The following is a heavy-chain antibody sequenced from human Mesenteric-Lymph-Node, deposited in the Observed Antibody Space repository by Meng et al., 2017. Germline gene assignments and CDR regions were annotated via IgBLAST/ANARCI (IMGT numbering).Heavy chain of an antibody. CDR3: ARDGGPVAVAAFENWFDP. V-gene: IGHV3-7*01. D-gene: IGHD6-19*01. J-gene: IGHJ5*02. Sequence: GESLKISCAASGFTFSSYWMSWVRQAPGKGLEWVANIKQDGSEKYYVDSVKGRFTISRDNAENSLYLQMNSLRAEDTAVYYCARDGGPVAVAAFENWFDPWGQGTLVTVSS. CDR2: IKQDGSEK. CDR1: GFTFSSYW.